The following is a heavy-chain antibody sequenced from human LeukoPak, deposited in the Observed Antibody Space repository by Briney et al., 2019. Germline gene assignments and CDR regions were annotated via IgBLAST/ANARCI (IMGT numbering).Heavy chain of an antibody. CDR2: ISYDGSNK. V-gene: IGHV3-30*03. CDR1: GFTFSSYS. D-gene: IGHD1-26*01. J-gene: IGHJ4*02. Sequence: GGSLRLSCAASGFTFSSYSMNWVRQAPGKGLEWVAVISYDGSNKYYADSVKGRFTISRDNSKNTLYLQMNSLRAEDTAVYYCARVLEVGATPLGYWGQGTLVTVSS. CDR3: ARVLEVGATPLGY.